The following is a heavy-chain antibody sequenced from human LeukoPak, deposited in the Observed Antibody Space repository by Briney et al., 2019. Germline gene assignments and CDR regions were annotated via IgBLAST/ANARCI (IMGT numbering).Heavy chain of an antibody. CDR1: GYTFTGYY. CDR3: ASYSGSYSSDFDY. V-gene: IGHV1-2*02. Sequence: ASVKVSCKASGYTFTGYYMHWVRQAPGQGLEWMGWINPNSGGTNYAQKFQGRVTMTRDTSISTAYMELSRLRTDDTAVYYCASYSGSYSSDFDYWGQGTLVTVSS. J-gene: IGHJ4*02. D-gene: IGHD1-26*01. CDR2: INPNSGGT.